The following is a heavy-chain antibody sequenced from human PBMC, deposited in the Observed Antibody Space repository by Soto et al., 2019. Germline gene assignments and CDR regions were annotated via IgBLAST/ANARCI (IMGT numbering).Heavy chain of an antibody. D-gene: IGHD7-27*01. CDR1: GFTFRFYA. CDR3: ARGYLGSFDY. J-gene: IGHJ4*02. V-gene: IGHV3-13*01. CDR2: IGSAGDT. Sequence: GGSLRLSCAASGFTFRFYAVHWVRQPTGKGLEWVSVIGSAGDTYYPGSVKGRFTISRENAKNSLYLQMNSLRAEDTAVYYCARGYLGSFDYWGQGTLVTVSS.